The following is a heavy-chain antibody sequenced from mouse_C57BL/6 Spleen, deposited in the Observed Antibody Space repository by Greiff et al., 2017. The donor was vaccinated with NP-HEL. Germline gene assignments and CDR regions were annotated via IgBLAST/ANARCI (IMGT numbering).Heavy chain of an antibody. CDR1: GFTFSSYA. V-gene: IGHV5-9-1*02. D-gene: IGHD2-2*01. Sequence: EVMLVESGEGLVKPGGSLKLSCAASGFTFSSYAMSWVRQTPEKRLEWVAYISSGGDYIYYADTVKGRFTISRDNARNTLYLQMSSLKSEDTAMYYCTREGGVTAWFAYWGQGTLVTVSA. J-gene: IGHJ3*01. CDR2: ISSGGDYI. CDR3: TREGGVTAWFAY.